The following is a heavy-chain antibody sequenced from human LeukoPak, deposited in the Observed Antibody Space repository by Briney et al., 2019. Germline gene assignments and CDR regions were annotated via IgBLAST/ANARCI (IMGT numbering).Heavy chain of an antibody. CDR3: ASVEDYYGSSEGYFDY. Sequence: SVKVSCKASGGTFSSYAISWVRQAPGQGLEWMGRIIPILGIANYAQKFQGRVTITADKSTSTAYMELSSLRSEDTAVYYCASVEDYYGSSEGYFDYWGQGTLVTVSS. V-gene: IGHV1-69*04. J-gene: IGHJ4*02. CDR1: GGTFSSYA. D-gene: IGHD3-22*01. CDR2: IIPILGIA.